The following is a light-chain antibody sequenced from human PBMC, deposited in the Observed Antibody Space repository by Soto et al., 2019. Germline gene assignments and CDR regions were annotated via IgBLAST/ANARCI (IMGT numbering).Light chain of an antibody. CDR2: TAS. CDR1: QGIGTY. V-gene: IGKV1-39*01. CDR3: QQSYSTPRT. Sequence: DIQMTQSPSSLSASVGDRVTITCRASQGIGTYVNWFQQKPGKAPNHLIDTASSLQSGVPSRFSGSGSATHFTLTISCLQPEDFATYYCQQSYSTPRTFGQGTKLEI. J-gene: IGKJ2*01.